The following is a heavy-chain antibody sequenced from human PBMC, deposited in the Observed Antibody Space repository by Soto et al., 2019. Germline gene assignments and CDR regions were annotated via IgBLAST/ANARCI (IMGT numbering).Heavy chain of an antibody. V-gene: IGHV4-39*01. CDR2: IYYTGST. Sequence: QLQLQESCPGLVKRSETLSLACTVSSVSFTSDSYNWDWIRQPSGKGLQWIGTIYYTGSTDYNPSLKSRVMISADTSKSQLSLKLNSVTAADTAVYYCARFSGNAFEVWGNGTTVIVSP. J-gene: IGHJ3*01. CDR3: ARFSGNAFEV. CDR1: SVSFTSDSYN.